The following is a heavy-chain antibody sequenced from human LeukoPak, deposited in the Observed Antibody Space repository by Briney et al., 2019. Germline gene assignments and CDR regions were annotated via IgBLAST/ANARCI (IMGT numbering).Heavy chain of an antibody. V-gene: IGHV4-4*07. D-gene: IGHD5-12*01. Sequence: SETLSLTCTVSGGSISSYYWSWIRQPAGKGLEWIGRIYTSGSTNYNPSLKSRVTISVDTSKNQFSLKLSSVTAADTAVYYCARLIVAGAAEYFQHWGQGTLVTVSS. CDR2: IYTSGST. J-gene: IGHJ1*01. CDR1: GGSISSYY. CDR3: ARLIVAGAAEYFQH.